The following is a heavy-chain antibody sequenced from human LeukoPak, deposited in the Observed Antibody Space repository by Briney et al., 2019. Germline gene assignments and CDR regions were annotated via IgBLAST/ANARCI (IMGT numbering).Heavy chain of an antibody. Sequence: SETPSLTCTVSGGSISSSSYYWGWIRQPPGKGLEWIGSIYYSGGTYYNSSLKSRVTISVDTSKNQFSLKLSSVTAADTAVYYCARRRLRPSIIIDYWGQGTLVTVSA. V-gene: IGHV4-39*01. CDR1: GGSISSSSYY. D-gene: IGHD4-17*01. J-gene: IGHJ4*02. CDR2: IYYSGGT. CDR3: ARRRLRPSIIIDY.